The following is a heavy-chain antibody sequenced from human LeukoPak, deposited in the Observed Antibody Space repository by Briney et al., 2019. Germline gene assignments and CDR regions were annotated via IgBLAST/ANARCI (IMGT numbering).Heavy chain of an antibody. CDR3: ARGGYDFWSGYSNLDAFDI. D-gene: IGHD3-3*01. Sequence: GGSLRLSCAASGFTFSSYGMHWVRQAPGKGLEWVAVIWYGGSNKYYADSVKGRFTISRDNSKNTLYLQMNSLRAEDTAVYYCARGGYDFWSGYSNLDAFDIWGQGTMVTVSS. CDR2: IWYGGSNK. J-gene: IGHJ3*02. CDR1: GFTFSSYG. V-gene: IGHV3-33*01.